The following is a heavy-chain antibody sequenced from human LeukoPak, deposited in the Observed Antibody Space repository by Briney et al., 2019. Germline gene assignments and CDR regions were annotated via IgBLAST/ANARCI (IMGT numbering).Heavy chain of an antibody. CDR3: ETTRTQWFGELSLTPNGMDV. D-gene: IGHD3-10*01. V-gene: IGHV1-24*01. J-gene: IGHJ6*02. CDR1: GYTLTELS. CDR2: FDPEDGET. Sequence: ASVKVSCKVSGYTLTELSMHWVRQAPGKGLEWMGGFDPEDGETIYAQKFQGRVTMTEDTSTDTAYMELSSLRSEDTAVYYCETTRTQWFGELSLTPNGMDVWGQGTTVTVSS.